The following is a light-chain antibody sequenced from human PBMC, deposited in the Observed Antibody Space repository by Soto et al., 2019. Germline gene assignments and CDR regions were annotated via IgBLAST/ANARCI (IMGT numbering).Light chain of an antibody. CDR2: EVS. J-gene: IGLJ2*01. V-gene: IGLV2-14*01. CDR3: SSYASSSTI. Sequence: QSVLTQPASVSGSPGQSITISCTGTSSDIGGYNYVSWYQQHPGKAPKLIIYEVSNRPSGVSNRFSGSKSGNTASLTISGLQAEDEADYYCSSYASSSTIFAGGTKLNVL. CDR1: SSDIGGYNY.